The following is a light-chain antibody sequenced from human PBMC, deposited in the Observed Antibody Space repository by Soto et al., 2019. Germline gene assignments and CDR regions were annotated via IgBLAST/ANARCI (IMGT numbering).Light chain of an antibody. CDR2: GNS. Sequence: QSVLTQPPSVSGAPGQRVTISCTGSSSKIGAGYDVHWYQQLPGTAPKLLIYGNSNRPSGVPDRFSGSKSGTSASLAITGLQAEDEADYYCQSYDSSLSGRYVFGTGTKVTV. V-gene: IGLV1-40*01. CDR3: QSYDSSLSGRYV. CDR1: SSKIGAGYD. J-gene: IGLJ1*01.